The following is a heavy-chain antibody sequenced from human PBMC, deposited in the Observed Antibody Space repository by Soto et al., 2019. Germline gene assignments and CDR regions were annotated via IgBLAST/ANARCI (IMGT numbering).Heavy chain of an antibody. D-gene: IGHD1-26*01. V-gene: IGHV3-72*01. J-gene: IGHJ4*02. CDR2: SRDKHNRYTT. Sequence: EVQLVESGGGLVQPGGSLRLSCAASGFTFSDYYLDWVRQAPGKGLEWVGRSRDKHNRYTTEYAASVKGRFTISRDESKKSVLLQMNSLETEDTAVYYCARVGGSYSDFDYWGQGTLVTVSP. CDR3: ARVGGSYSDFDY. CDR1: GFTFSDYY.